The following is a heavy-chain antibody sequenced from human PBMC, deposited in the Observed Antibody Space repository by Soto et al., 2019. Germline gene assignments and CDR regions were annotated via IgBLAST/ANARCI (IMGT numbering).Heavy chain of an antibody. D-gene: IGHD1-7*01. CDR3: NSGWNSDY. V-gene: IGHV3-15*01. CDR1: GFTFSNAW. J-gene: IGHJ4*02. Sequence: EVQLVESGGGLVKPGGSLRLSCAASGFTFSNAWMSWVRQAPGKGLEWVGRIKRKTDGGTTEYAAAMKGRFTISRDDSKNTLYLQMNSLKTEDTAVYYCNSGWNSDYWGQGTLVTVSS. CDR2: IKRKTDGGTT.